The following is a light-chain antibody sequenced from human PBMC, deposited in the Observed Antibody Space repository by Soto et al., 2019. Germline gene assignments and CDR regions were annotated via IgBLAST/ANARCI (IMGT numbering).Light chain of an antibody. J-gene: IGKJ1*01. CDR1: QSVNSNY. CDR2: GTP. CDR3: QQYDNSPLT. Sequence: EIVLTQSPGTLSLSPGERATLSCRASQSVNSNYLAWYQQKPGQSPRLLMYGTPSRATGIPDRFSGSGSGTDFTLTISRLEPEDFAVYYCQQYDNSPLTFGQGTKVEIK. V-gene: IGKV3-20*01.